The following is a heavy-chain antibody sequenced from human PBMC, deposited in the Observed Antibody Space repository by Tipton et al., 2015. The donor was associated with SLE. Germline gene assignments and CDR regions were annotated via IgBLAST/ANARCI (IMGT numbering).Heavy chain of an antibody. CDR1: GGSINSGVYS. D-gene: IGHD5-12*01. V-gene: IGHV4-30-2*05. CDR3: ARGPEWLRLKYFDL. CDR2: IGHSGST. J-gene: IGHJ2*01. Sequence: GLVKPSETLSLTCTVSGGSINSGVYSWSWIRQPPGMGLEWIGFIGHSGSTSYSPSLKSRVTISVDTSKNQFSLKLSSVTAADTAVYYCARGPEWLRLKYFDLWGRGTLVTVSS.